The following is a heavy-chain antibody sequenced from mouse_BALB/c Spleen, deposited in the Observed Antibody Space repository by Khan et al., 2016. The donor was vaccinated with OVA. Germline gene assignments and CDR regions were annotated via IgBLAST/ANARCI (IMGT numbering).Heavy chain of an antibody. V-gene: IGHV2-6-1*01. CDR3: ARQPYCHYYVMDY. J-gene: IGHJ4*01. CDR2: IWSDGST. D-gene: IGHD2-10*01. CDR1: GFSLSSYG. Sequence: QVQLKQSGPGLVAPSQSLSITCTISGFSLSSYGIHWVRQPPGQGLEWLVVIWSDGSTTNNSTLKSRLSITKDNSKSQVFLKMNSLQTDDTAIYYCARQPYCHYYVMDYWGQGTSITVSS.